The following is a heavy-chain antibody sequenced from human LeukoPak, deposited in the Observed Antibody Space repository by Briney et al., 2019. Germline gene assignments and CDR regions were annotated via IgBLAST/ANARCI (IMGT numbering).Heavy chain of an antibody. D-gene: IGHD3-22*01. CDR1: GFTFSSYA. CDR2: ISGSGGDT. CDR3: AKSGRYYYDSSGYYRYLDY. Sequence: PGGSLRLSCAASGFTFSSYAMTWVRQAAGKGLEWVSSISGSGGDTYYADSVKGRFTISRDNSKNTLYLQMNSLRAEDTAVYFCAKSGRYYYDSSGYYRYLDYWGRGTLVTVSS. V-gene: IGHV3-23*01. J-gene: IGHJ4*02.